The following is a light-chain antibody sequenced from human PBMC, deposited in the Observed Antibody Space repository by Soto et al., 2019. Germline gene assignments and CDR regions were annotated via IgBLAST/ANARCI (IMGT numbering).Light chain of an antibody. V-gene: IGKV1D-16*01. CDR2: DAS. Sequence: DIQMTQSPSSVSASVGDRVTITCRASQDVGRSVAWYQQKPERAPKSLIYDASSLQSGVPSRFTGSGLGTDFTLTISSLQPEDFATYYCQQYRAYPTFGGGTKVEIK. CDR3: QQYRAYPT. CDR1: QDVGRS. J-gene: IGKJ4*01.